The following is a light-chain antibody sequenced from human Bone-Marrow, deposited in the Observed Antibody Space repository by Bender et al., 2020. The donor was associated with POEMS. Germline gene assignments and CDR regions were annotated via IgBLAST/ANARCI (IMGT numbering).Light chain of an antibody. V-gene: IGLV2-23*01. CDR3: CSFAESNTVV. CDR1: SSDVGAYNL. J-gene: IGLJ2*01. Sequence: QSALTQPASVSGSPGQSITISCTGTSSDVGAYNLVSWYQQHPGKAPRLVLYEGIKRPSGVSNRFSGSKSGNTASLTISGLQAEDDADYLCCSFAESNTVVFGGGTKLTVL. CDR2: EGI.